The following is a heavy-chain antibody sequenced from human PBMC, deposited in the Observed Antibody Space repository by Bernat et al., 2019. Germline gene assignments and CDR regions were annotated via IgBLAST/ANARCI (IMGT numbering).Heavy chain of an antibody. Sequence: EVRLVESGGGLIQPGGSLRLSCAASGFTVSSDYMSWVRQAPGKGLEWVSVIYSDDNTYYADSVKGRFTISRDNSKNTLYLQMNGLRVEDTAVYYCAITEGLYWGQGALVTVSS. J-gene: IGHJ4*02. CDR2: IYSDDNT. CDR3: AITEGLY. CDR1: GFTVSSDY. V-gene: IGHV3-53*01.